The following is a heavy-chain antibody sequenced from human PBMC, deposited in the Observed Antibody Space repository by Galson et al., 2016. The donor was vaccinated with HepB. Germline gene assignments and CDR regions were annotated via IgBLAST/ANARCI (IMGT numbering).Heavy chain of an antibody. CDR3: ARLYFGSRGAVEY. V-gene: IGHV3-23*01. D-gene: IGHD3-10*01. CDR1: GFIFSRYG. J-gene: IGHJ4*02. Sequence: SLRLSCAASGFIFSRYGVAWVRQAPGKGLEWVSIISADGGSTHYADSLKGRFTISRDNAKNTLYLQMNRLRAEDTAVYYCARLYFGSRGAVEYWGQGTLVTVSS. CDR2: ISADGGST.